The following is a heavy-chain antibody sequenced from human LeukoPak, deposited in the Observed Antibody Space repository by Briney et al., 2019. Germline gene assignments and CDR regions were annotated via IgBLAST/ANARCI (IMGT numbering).Heavy chain of an antibody. V-gene: IGHV3-11*06. J-gene: IGHJ1*01. Sequence: PGGSLRLSCTASGFSFSDYYMSWIRQAPGKGLEWISYISSRSTYISDADSVKGRFTISRDNSKNTLYLQMNSLRPDDTAVYYCARVAIVGTTPFVEYLYQWGQGTLVTVSS. CDR3: ARVAIVGTTPFVEYLYQ. CDR2: ISSRSTYI. D-gene: IGHD1-26*01. CDR1: GFSFSDYY.